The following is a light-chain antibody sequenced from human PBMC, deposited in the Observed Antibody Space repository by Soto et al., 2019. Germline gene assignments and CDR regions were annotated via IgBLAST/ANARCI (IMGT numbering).Light chain of an antibody. Sequence: DIVMTQSPDSLAMFLGERATINCKSSQSVLYSSNNKNYLAWYQQKAGQPPKLLIYWAATRESGVPDRFSGSGSGTDFTLTISGLQAEDVAVYYCQQYYNTPWTFGQGTKVEIK. J-gene: IGKJ1*01. CDR3: QQYYNTPWT. CDR2: WAA. CDR1: QSVLYSSNNKNY. V-gene: IGKV4-1*01.